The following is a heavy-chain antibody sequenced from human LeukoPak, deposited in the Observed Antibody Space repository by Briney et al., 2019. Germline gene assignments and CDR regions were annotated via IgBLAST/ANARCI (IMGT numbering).Heavy chain of an antibody. J-gene: IGHJ4*02. D-gene: IGHD1-1*01. V-gene: IGHV3-21*01. CDR2: ISSSSSYI. Sequence: PGGSLRLSCAASGFTFSSYSMNWVRQAPGKGLEWVSSISSSSSYIYYADSAKGRFTISRDNAKNSLYLQMNSLRAEDTAVYYCARDRDNGFDYWGQGTLVTVSS. CDR1: GFTFSSYS. CDR3: ARDRDNGFDY.